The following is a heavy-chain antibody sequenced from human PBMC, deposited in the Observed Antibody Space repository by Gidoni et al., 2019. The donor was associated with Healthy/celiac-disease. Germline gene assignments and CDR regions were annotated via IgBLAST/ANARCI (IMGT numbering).Heavy chain of an antibody. CDR1: GGPFSSYA. Sequence: QVQLVQSGAEVKKPGSSVKVSCKASGGPFSSYAISRVRQAPGQGLEWMGRIIPILGIANYAQKFQGRVTITADKSTSTAYMELSSLRSEDTAVYYCARDLYYDSSGYYYGGGQFDYWGQGTLVTVSS. CDR2: IIPILGIA. D-gene: IGHD3-22*01. CDR3: ARDLYYDSSGYYYGGGQFDY. V-gene: IGHV1-69*04. J-gene: IGHJ4*02.